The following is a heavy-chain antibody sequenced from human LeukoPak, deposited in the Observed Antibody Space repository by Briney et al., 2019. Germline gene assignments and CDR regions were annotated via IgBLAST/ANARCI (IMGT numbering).Heavy chain of an antibody. D-gene: IGHD3-22*01. Sequence: PGGSLRLSCAASGFTFSSYAMSWVRQAPGKGLEWVSAISGSGGSTYYADSVKGRFTISRDNSKNTLYLQMNSLRAEDTAVYYCAKDKGSSGTLYYYYYGMDVWGQGTTVTVSS. CDR1: GFTFSSYA. V-gene: IGHV3-23*01. CDR3: AKDKGSSGTLYYYYYGMDV. J-gene: IGHJ6*02. CDR2: ISGSGGST.